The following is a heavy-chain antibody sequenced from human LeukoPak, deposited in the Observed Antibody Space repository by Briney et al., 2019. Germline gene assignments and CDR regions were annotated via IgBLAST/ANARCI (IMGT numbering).Heavy chain of an antibody. V-gene: IGHV1-2*06. D-gene: IGHD3-10*01. CDR1: GYTFTGYY. CDR3: ASMLWFGELNH. CDR2: INPNSGGT. J-gene: IGHJ4*02. Sequence: GASVMVSCMASGYTFTGYYMHWVRQAPGQGLEWMGRINPNSGGTNYAQKFQGRVTMTRDTSISTAYMELSRLRSDDTAVYYCASMLWFGELNHWGQGTLVTVSS.